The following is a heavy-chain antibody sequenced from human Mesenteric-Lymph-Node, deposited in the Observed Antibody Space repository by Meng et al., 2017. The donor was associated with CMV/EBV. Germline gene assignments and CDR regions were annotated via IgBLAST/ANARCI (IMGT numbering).Heavy chain of an antibody. CDR2: ITGSGGST. D-gene: IGHD4-17*01. CDR3: AKDYGDYLGPFDY. J-gene: IGHJ4*02. Sequence: AASGFPFSSYAMSWVRQSPGKGLERVSAITGSGGSTYYADSVKGRFSNSRDNSKNTLYLQMRSLRAEDTAVYYCAKDYGDYLGPFDYWGQGTLVTVSS. V-gene: IGHV3-23*01. CDR1: GFPFSSYA.